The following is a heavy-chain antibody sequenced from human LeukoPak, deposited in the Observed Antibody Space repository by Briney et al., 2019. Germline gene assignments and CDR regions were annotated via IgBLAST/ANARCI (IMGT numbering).Heavy chain of an antibody. CDR1: GFTFSSYS. CDR2: ISSSSSTI. CDR3: ARDRYGGNSDF. J-gene: IGHJ4*02. D-gene: IGHD4-23*01. Sequence: GGSLRLSCAASGFTFSSYSMNWVRQAPGKGLGWVSFISSSSSTIYYADSVKGRFTISRDNAKNSLYMQTNSLRDEDSAVYYCARDRYGGNSDFWGQGTLVTVSS. V-gene: IGHV3-48*02.